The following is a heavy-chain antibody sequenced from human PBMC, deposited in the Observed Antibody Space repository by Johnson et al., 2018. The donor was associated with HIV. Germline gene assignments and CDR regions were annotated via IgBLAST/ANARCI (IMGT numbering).Heavy chain of an antibody. J-gene: IGHJ3*02. V-gene: IGHV3-66*01. CDR3: ARSGDSIGSFWAGGAFDI. Sequence: EVQLVESGGGLVQPGGSLRLSCAASGFTVSSNYMSWVRQAPGKGLEWVSVISSGGSTYYADSVKGRFTISRDNSKNKLYLQMNSLRAEDTAGYYCARSGDSIGSFWAGGAFDIWGQGTMVTVSS. CDR1: GFTVSSNY. D-gene: IGHD3/OR15-3a*01. CDR2: ISSGGST.